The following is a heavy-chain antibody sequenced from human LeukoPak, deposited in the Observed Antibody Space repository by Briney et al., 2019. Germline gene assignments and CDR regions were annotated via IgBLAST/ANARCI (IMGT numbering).Heavy chain of an antibody. V-gene: IGHV3-23*01. CDR3: AKKAVAGD. CDR2: INATCGST. CDR1: GFTFSNYV. J-gene: IGHJ4*02. D-gene: IGHD6-19*01. Sequence: GESLSLSCAASGFTFSNYVMSWVRQAAGKGLEWVSGINATCGSTYYVDSVKGRFTISRDNSKNTVYLQMNSLRAEDTAVYYCAKKAVAGDWGQGTLVTVSS.